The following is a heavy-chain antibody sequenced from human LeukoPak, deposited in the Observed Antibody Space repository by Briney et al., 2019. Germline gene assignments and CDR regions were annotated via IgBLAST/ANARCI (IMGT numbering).Heavy chain of an antibody. CDR3: AKGESDSSHYLRD. Sequence: GGSLRLSLATSGFKVSLYRMTAVRQAPGEGPEWVATIDPDGSERYYVDSVNGRFAISRDNSKNSLSLQMNNLRADDSAVYYCAKGESDSSHYLRDWGRGALVTVSS. CDR2: IDPDGSER. D-gene: IGHD3-10*02. CDR1: GFKVSLYR. J-gene: IGHJ4*02. V-gene: IGHV3-7*01.